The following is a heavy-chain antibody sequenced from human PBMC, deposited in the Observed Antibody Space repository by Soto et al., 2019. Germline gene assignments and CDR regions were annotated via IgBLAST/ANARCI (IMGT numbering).Heavy chain of an antibody. CDR2: IGTRSDI. CDR1: GFTFSTYS. D-gene: IGHD2-21*02. CDR3: AREETAWPLAYGLDV. J-gene: IGHJ6*02. Sequence: VGSLRLSCAASGFTFSTYSMHWVRQAPGKGLGWVSSIGTRSDIYYADSVKGRFTISRDNAKNSLSLQMNSLRAEDTGVYYCAREETAWPLAYGLDVWGQGTTVTVSS. V-gene: IGHV3-21*01.